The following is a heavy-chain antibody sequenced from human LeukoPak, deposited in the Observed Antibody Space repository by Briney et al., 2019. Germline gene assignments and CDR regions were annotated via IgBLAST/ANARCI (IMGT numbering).Heavy chain of an antibody. CDR2: IHHSVGT. CDR3: AKNNWFDP. CDR1: GASFSDYY. J-gene: IGHJ5*02. V-gene: IGHV4-34*01. Sequence: SGTLSLTCVIYGASFSDYYWSWIRQPPGKGLEWIGEIHHSVGTKYNPSLKSRVTISADTSKNQFSLNLSSVTAADTAVYYCAKNNWFDPWGQGTLVTVSS.